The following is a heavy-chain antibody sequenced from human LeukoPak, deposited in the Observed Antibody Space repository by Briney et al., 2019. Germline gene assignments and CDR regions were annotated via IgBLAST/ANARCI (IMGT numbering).Heavy chain of an antibody. V-gene: IGHV4-30-4*01. J-gene: IGHJ5*02. Sequence: SQTLPLTCTVSGGSISSGDYFWSWIRQPPGKGLEWIAYMYYSGSTYYNPSLKSRVTMSADTSKNQLSLKLSSVTAADTAVYYCARPYYYDSRIDPWGQGILVTVSS. CDR1: GGSISSGDYF. CDR3: ARPYYYDSRIDP. D-gene: IGHD3-22*01. CDR2: MYYSGST.